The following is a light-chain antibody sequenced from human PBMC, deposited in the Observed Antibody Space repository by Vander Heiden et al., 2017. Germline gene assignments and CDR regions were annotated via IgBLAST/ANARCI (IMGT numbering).Light chain of an antibody. CDR2: GKN. CDR1: SLRSYY. Sequence: SSELTQDPAVSVALGQTVRITCQGDSLRSYYASWYQQKPGQAPVLVIYGKNNRPSGIPDRFSGSSSGNTASVTITGAQAEVEADYYCNARDSSGNHLGGVGGGTKLTVL. J-gene: IGLJ2*01. CDR3: NARDSSGNHLGG. V-gene: IGLV3-19*01.